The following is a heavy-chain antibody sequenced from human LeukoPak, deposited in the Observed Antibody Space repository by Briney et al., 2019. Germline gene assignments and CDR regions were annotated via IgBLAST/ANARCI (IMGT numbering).Heavy chain of an antibody. Sequence: SQTLSLTCAVSGGSISSGGYSWSWIRQPPGKGLEWIGYIYHSGSTYYNPSLKSRVTISVDRSKNQFSLKLSSVTAADTAVYYCARDLRDELDYWGQGTLVTVSS. CDR3: ARDLRDELDY. J-gene: IGHJ4*02. CDR2: IYHSGST. CDR1: GGSISSGGYS. V-gene: IGHV4-30-2*01.